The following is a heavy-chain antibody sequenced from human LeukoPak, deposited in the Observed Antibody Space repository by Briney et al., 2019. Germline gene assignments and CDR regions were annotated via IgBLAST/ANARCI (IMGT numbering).Heavy chain of an antibody. V-gene: IGHV4-34*01. Sequence: SETLSLTCAVYGGSFSGYYWSWIRQPPGKGLEWIGEINHSGSTKYNPSLKSRVTISVDTSKNQFSLKLSSVTAADTAVYCCARALYGDYVNYYYYYYMDVWGKGTTVTVSS. D-gene: IGHD4-17*01. J-gene: IGHJ6*03. CDR2: INHSGST. CDR1: GGSFSGYY. CDR3: ARALYGDYVNYYYYYYMDV.